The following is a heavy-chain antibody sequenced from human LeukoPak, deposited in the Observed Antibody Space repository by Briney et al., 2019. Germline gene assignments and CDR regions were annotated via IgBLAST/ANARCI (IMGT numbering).Heavy chain of an antibody. CDR1: GGSISSSSYY. CDR3: ARGGDFVVVPAARLRTGAYFDY. J-gene: IGHJ4*02. V-gene: IGHV4-39*07. Sequence: PSETLSLTCTVSGGSISSSSYYWGGIRQPPERGLEWMGSIYYSGSTYYNPSLKSRVTISVDTSKNQFSLKLSSVTAADTAVYYCARGGDFVVVPAARLRTGAYFDYWGQGTLVTVSS. CDR2: IYYSGST. D-gene: IGHD2-2*01.